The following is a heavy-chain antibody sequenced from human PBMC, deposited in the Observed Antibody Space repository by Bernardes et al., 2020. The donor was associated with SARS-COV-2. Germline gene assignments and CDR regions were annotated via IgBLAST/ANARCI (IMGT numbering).Heavy chain of an antibody. J-gene: IGHJ6*04. CDR1: GYTLTEIS. D-gene: IGHD6-13*01. CDR3: AKELAYGSSWRDYSYYFGMDV. CDR2: ISGPGRT. Sequence: SGYTLTEISMHWVRQTPGKGLEWVSDISGPGRTYYADSVKGRFTISIDNSKNTLYLEMNSLRAEDTAIYYCAKELAYGSSWRDYSYYFGMDVWGKGTTVTVSS. V-gene: IGHV3-23*01.